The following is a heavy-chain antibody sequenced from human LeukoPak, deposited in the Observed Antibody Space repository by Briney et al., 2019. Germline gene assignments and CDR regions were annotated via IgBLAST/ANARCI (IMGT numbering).Heavy chain of an antibody. J-gene: IGHJ1*01. CDR1: GGSFSSYY. V-gene: IGHV4-59*01. D-gene: IGHD1-26*01. Sequence: SETLSLTCAVYGGSFSSYYWSWIRQPPGKGLEWIGYLYYSGSTNYNPSLKSRVAISVDTSKNQFSLKLSSVTAADTAVYYCAVGAIFPYAEYFQHWGQGTLVTVSS. CDR2: LYYSGST. CDR3: AVGAIFPYAEYFQH.